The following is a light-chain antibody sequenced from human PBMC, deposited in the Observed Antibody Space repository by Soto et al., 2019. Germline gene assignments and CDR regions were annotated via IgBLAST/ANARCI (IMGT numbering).Light chain of an antibody. CDR2: DAS. CDR3: QQYDNWPPIT. CDR1: ESVSRN. V-gene: IGKV3-15*01. Sequence: EVVMTQSPATLSVSPGERATLSCRASESVSRNLAWYQQKPGQAPRLLIYDASTRATGIPDRFSCGGSGTEFTLTISSLQSEDFAVYYCQQYDNWPPITFGQGTRLEIK. J-gene: IGKJ5*01.